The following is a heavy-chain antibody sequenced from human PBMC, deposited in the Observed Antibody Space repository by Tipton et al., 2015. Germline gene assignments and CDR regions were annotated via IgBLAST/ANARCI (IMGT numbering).Heavy chain of an antibody. J-gene: IGHJ5*02. V-gene: IGHV6-1*01. CDR2: TYYRSNWNN. D-gene: IGHD6-13*01. Sequence: GLVKPSQTLSLTCAISGDSVSSNTAAWHWIRQSPSRGLEWLGRTYYRSNWNNDYAVSVKSRITITPDTSKNQFTLHLNSVTPDDTAMDYCARGAQHSTWSWGQGTLVTVSS. CDR3: ARGAQHSTWS. CDR1: GDSVSSNTAA.